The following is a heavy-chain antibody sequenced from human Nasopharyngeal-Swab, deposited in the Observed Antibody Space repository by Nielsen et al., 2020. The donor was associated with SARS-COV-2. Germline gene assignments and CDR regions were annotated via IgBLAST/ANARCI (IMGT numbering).Heavy chain of an antibody. V-gene: IGHV3-48*03. J-gene: IGHJ3*02. CDR2: ISSSGSTI. Sequence: GSLRLSCAASGFTFSSYEMNWVRQAPGKGLEWVSYISSSGSTIYYADSVKGRFTISRDNAKNSLYLQMNSLRAEDTAVYYCARDGSSSSWYETGAFDIWGQGTMVTVSS. CDR1: GFTFSSYE. CDR3: ARDGSSSSWYETGAFDI. D-gene: IGHD6-13*01.